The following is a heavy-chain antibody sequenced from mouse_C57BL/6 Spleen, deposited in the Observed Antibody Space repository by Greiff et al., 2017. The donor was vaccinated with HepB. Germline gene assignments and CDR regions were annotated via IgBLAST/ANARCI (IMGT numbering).Heavy chain of an antibody. Sequence: VHVKQSGPELVKPGASVKISCKASGYSYTDYNMNWVKQSNGKSLEWIGVINPNYGTTSYNQKFKGKATLTVDQSSSTAYMQLNSLTSEDSAVYYCARGGLSYDYDGAMDYWGQGTSVTVSS. D-gene: IGHD2-4*01. CDR2: INPNYGTT. CDR1: GYSYTDYN. CDR3: ARGGLSYDYDGAMDY. V-gene: IGHV1-39*01. J-gene: IGHJ4*01.